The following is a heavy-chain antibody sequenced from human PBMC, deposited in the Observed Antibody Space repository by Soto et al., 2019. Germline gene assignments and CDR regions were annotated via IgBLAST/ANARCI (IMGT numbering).Heavy chain of an antibody. D-gene: IGHD2-2*01. V-gene: IGHV1-3*01. CDR3: AREAACSSTSCPESSGMDV. Sequence: GASVKVSCKTSGYTFTSYAMHWVRQAPGQRLEWMGWINAGNGNAKYSQKFQGRVTIIRDTSANTAYMDLSSLRSEDTAVYYCAREAACSSTSCPESSGMDVWGQGTTVTVSS. CDR1: GYTFTSYA. CDR2: INAGNGNA. J-gene: IGHJ6*02.